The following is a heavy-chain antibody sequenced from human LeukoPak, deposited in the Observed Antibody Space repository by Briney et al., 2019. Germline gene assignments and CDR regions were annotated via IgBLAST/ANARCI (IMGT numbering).Heavy chain of an antibody. CDR3: AKDNSPKVYCSGGSCYSDY. V-gene: IGHV3-23*01. CDR2: ISGSGASI. D-gene: IGHD2-15*01. Sequence: GGSLRLSCAASGFTFSSYAMSWVRQAPGKGLEWVSGISGSGASIYYAVSVEGRFTISRDNSKNTVYLQMSGLTAEDTAVYYCAKDNSPKVYCSGGSCYSDYWGQGTLVTVSS. J-gene: IGHJ4*02. CDR1: GFTFSSYA.